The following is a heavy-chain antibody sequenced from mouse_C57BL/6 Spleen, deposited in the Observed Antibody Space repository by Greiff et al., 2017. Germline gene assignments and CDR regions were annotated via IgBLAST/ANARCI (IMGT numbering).Heavy chain of an antibody. V-gene: IGHV5-16*01. CDR1: GFTFSDYY. CDR3: ARGPPYDYDEDYAMDY. Sequence: EVKLVESEGGLVQPGSSMKLSCTASGFTFSDYYMAWVRQVPEKGLEWVANINYDGSSTYYLDSLKSRFIISRDNAKNILYLQMSSLKSEDTATYYCARGPPYDYDEDYAMDYWGQGNSVTVSS. CDR2: INYDGSST. J-gene: IGHJ4*01. D-gene: IGHD2-4*01.